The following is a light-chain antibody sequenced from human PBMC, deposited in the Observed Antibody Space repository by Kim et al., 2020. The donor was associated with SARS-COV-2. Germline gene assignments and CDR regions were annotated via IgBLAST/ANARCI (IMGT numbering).Light chain of an antibody. CDR3: QHFDTYPLT. Sequence: SAPVGDRVTITCRASQGIGTYLAWYQQKPGKAPRLLVFAASTLQSGVPSRFSGSGFGTTFTLTISSLQPEDFASYYCQHFDTYPLTFGGGTKLEI. J-gene: IGKJ4*01. CDR1: QGIGTY. V-gene: IGKV1-9*01. CDR2: AAS.